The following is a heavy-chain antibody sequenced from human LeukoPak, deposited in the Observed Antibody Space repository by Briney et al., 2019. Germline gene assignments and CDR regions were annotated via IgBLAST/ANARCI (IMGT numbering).Heavy chain of an antibody. D-gene: IGHD5-12*01. CDR3: AKGSGYDPLYYFDY. Sequence: GGSMRLSCAASGCTFSSYAMNWVRQAPGKGLEWVSDISGSGGSTYYADSVKGRFTISRDNSKNTLYLQMNSLRAEDTAVYYCAKGSGYDPLYYFDYWGQETLVTVSS. J-gene: IGHJ4*02. V-gene: IGHV3-23*01. CDR1: GCTFSSYA. CDR2: ISGSGGST.